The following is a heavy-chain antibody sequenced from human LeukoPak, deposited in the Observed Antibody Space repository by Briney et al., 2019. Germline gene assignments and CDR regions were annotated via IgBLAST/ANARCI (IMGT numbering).Heavy chain of an antibody. J-gene: IGHJ4*02. CDR1: GFSFSDYY. CDR3: ARDFKDSTYYNFDC. V-gene: IGHV3-11*01. CDR2: ISGSGRTI. Sequence: GGSLRLSCAASGFSFSDYYMSWIRQAPGKGLEWVSYISGSGRTIYYADSVKGRFTISRDNAKNSLYLQMNSLGADDTAVYYCARDFKDSTYYNFDCWGQGTLVTVSS. D-gene: IGHD2/OR15-2a*01.